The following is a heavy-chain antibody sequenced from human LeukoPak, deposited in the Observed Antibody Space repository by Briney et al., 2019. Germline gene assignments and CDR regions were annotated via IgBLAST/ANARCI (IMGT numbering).Heavy chain of an antibody. Sequence: GGSLRLPCAASGFTFSSYSMNWVRQAPGKGLEWVSYISSSSSTIYYADSVKGRFTISRDNSKNTLYLQMNSLRAEDTAVYYCARGPSGYHNTGGQGTLVTVSS. CDR2: ISSSSSTI. J-gene: IGHJ4*02. D-gene: IGHD5-12*01. V-gene: IGHV3-48*01. CDR3: ARGPSGYHNT. CDR1: GFTFSSYS.